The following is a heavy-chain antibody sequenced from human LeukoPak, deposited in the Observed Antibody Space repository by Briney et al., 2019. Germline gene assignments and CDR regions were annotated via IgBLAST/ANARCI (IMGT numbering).Heavy chain of an antibody. Sequence: GGSLRLSCAASGFTFSSYGMHWVRQAPGKGLEWVAVISYDGSNKYYADSVKGRFTISRDNSKSTLFLQMHSLSTEDTAVYYCAKLAEYGYSSGWSDFWGQGTLVTSSS. CDR3: AKLAEYGYSSGWSDF. J-gene: IGHJ4*02. CDR2: ISYDGSNK. D-gene: IGHD6-19*01. CDR1: GFTFSSYG. V-gene: IGHV3-30*18.